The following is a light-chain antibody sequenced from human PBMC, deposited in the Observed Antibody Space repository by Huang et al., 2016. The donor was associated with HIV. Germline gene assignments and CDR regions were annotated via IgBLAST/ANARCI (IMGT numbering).Light chain of an antibody. CDR1: QSISSY. V-gene: IGKV1-5*03. Sequence: DIQMTTSSSTLSASLGDRVNSICRASQSISSYLAWYQQKPGKAPKLLIHKASSLHIGVPARFSGSGSGTEFTLTISSLQPDDFAVYYCQQYSNYLLTFGGGTKVEIK. CDR3: QQYSNYLLT. J-gene: IGKJ4*01. CDR2: KAS.